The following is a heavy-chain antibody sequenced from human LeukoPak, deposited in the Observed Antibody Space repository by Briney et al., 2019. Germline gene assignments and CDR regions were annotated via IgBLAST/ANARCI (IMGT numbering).Heavy chain of an antibody. V-gene: IGHV3-30*18. J-gene: IGHJ4*02. Sequence: PGGSLRLSCAASGFTFSSYGMHWVRQAPGKGLEWVAVISYDGSNKYYADSVKGRFTISRDNSKNTLYLQMNSLRAEDTAAYYCAKDVGATWGYFDYWGQGTLVTVSS. CDR3: AKDVGATWGYFDY. CDR2: ISYDGSNK. D-gene: IGHD1-26*01. CDR1: GFTFSSYG.